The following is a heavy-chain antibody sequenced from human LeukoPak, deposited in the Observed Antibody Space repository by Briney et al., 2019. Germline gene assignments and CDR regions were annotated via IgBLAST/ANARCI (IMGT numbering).Heavy chain of an antibody. Sequence: SETLSLTCAVYGGSFSGYYWSWIRQPPGKGPEWIGEINHSGSTNYNPSLKSRVTISVDTSKNQFSLKLSSVTAADTAVYYCASGYSSGWYSYWGQGTLVTVSS. V-gene: IGHV4-34*01. J-gene: IGHJ4*02. CDR3: ASGYSSGWYSY. CDR2: INHSGST. CDR1: GGSFSGYY. D-gene: IGHD6-19*01.